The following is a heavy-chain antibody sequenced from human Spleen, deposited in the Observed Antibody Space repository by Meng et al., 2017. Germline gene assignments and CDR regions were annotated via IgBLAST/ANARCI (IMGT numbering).Heavy chain of an antibody. CDR3: VRSSGWVKTGFDP. Sequence: QPQLQESGPGLVKPSEALSLTCSVSGGSISTSGYYWGWIRQPPGKGLEWIGSIGHSGFTYYTPSLKSRVTVSIDTSRNQFSLWLTSVTAADTAVYYCVRSSGWVKTGFDPWGQGTLGTVSS. CDR2: IGHSGFT. CDR1: GGSISTSGYY. J-gene: IGHJ5*02. V-gene: IGHV4-39*01. D-gene: IGHD6-19*01.